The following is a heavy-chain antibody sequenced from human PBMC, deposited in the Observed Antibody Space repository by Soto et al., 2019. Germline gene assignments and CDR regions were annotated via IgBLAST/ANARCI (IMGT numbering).Heavy chain of an antibody. CDR3: ARGPRGWLDKAGYFDL. CDR2: IIPIFGTA. Sequence: QVQLVQSGAEVKKPWSSVKVSCKASGGTFSSYAISWVRQAPGQGLEWMGGIIPIFGTANYAQKFKGRVTITADESTSTAYMGLRSLRSEDTAVYYCARGPRGWLDKAGYFDLWGRGTLVTVSS. D-gene: IGHD6-19*01. V-gene: IGHV1-69*01. J-gene: IGHJ2*01. CDR1: GGTFSSYA.